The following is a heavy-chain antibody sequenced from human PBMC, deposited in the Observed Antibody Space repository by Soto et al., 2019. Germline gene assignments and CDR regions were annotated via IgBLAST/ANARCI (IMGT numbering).Heavy chain of an antibody. Sequence: PGGSLRLSCAASGFTFSSYAMHWVRQAPGKGLEWVAVIWHDGSNKYYADSVKGRFTISRDNSKNTLYVQMNSLRPDDTAVYYCARGGRWLQGNDYWGQGSLVTVSS. D-gene: IGHD3-16*01. CDR2: IWHDGSNK. CDR3: ARGGRWLQGNDY. CDR1: GFTFSSYA. V-gene: IGHV3-30*04. J-gene: IGHJ4*02.